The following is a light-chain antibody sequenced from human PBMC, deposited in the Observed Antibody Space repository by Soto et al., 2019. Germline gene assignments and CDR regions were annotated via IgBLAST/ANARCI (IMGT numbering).Light chain of an antibody. CDR3: CSYAGSSTFYV. V-gene: IGLV2-23*01. J-gene: IGLJ1*01. CDR2: EGS. CDR1: SSDVGSYNL. Sequence: LTQPASVSGSPGQSITISCTGTSSDVGSYNLVSWYQQHPGKAPKLMIYEGSKRPSGVSNRFSGSKSGNTASLTIFGLQAEDEADYYCCSYAGSSTFYVFGTGTKVTAL.